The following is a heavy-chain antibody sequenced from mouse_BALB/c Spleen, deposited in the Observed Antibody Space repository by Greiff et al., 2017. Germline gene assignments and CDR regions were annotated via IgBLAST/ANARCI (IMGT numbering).Heavy chain of an antibody. CDR3: ARCYYGSSYRRYYVDY. CDR1: GFNIKDTY. Sequence: EVQLQQSGAELVKPGASVKLSCTASGFNIKDTYMHWVKQRPEQGLEWIGRIDPANGNPKYDPKFQGKATITAATSSNTAYLQLSRLTSEDTAVSYCARCYYGSSYRRYYVDYWGQGTTVTVAS. V-gene: IGHV14-3*02. J-gene: IGHJ2*01. CDR2: IDPANGNP. D-gene: IGHD1-1*01.